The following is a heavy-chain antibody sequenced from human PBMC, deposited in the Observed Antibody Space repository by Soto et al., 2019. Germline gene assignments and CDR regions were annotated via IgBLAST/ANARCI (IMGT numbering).Heavy chain of an antibody. Sequence: EEQLLESGGGLVQPGGSLRLSCAASGFTFSSYAMNWVRQAPVKGLDWVSAISGSAGSTYYADSVKGRFTVSRDNSNNTLYLQMNSLRAEDTAIYFCAKSINNVVMGAETHRGTFEIWVQGTIVTVSS. V-gene: IGHV3-23*01. CDR3: AKSINNVVMGAETHRGTFEI. CDR1: GFTFSSYA. CDR2: ISGSAGST. D-gene: IGHD2-15*01. J-gene: IGHJ3*02.